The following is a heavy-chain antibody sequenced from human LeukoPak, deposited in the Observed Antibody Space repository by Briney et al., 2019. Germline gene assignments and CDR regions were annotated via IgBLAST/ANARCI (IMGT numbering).Heavy chain of an antibody. CDR1: GGSFSGYY. J-gene: IGHJ3*02. V-gene: IGHV4-34*01. D-gene: IGHD3-10*01. Sequence: PSETLSLTCAVYGGSFSGYYWSWIRQPPGKGLEWIGEINHSGSTNYNPSLKSRVTISVDTSKNQFSLKLSSVTAADTAVYYCARSLPRDYFGSGSKRDAFDIWGQGTMVTVSS. CDR2: INHSGST. CDR3: ARSLPRDYFGSGSKRDAFDI.